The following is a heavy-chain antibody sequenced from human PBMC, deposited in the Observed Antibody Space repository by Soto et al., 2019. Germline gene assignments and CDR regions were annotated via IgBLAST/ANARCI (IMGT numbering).Heavy chain of an antibody. J-gene: IGHJ4*02. D-gene: IGHD6-19*01. V-gene: IGHV4-4*02. Sequence: PWETLSLTCAVSGGSISSSNWWSWVRQPPGKGLEWIGEIYHSGSTNYTPSLKSRVTISVDKSKNQFSLKLSSVTAADTAVYYCARDIAAVAATGDSWAQGPLATVP. CDR2: IYHSGST. CDR1: GGSISSSNW. CDR3: ARDIAAVAATGDS.